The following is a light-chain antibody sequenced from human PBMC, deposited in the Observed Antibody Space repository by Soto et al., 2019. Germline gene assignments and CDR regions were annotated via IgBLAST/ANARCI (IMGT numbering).Light chain of an antibody. CDR3: QQYHNSPLT. CDR1: QSVSSNY. V-gene: IGKV3-20*01. CDR2: GAS. J-gene: IGKJ1*01. Sequence: IVLTQSPGTLSLSPGERATLSCRASQSVSSNYLAWYQQKPGQAPRVLIYGASSRTTGIPDRFSGSGSGTDFTLTISRLEPEDFAVYYCQQYHNSPLTFGQGTKVEIK.